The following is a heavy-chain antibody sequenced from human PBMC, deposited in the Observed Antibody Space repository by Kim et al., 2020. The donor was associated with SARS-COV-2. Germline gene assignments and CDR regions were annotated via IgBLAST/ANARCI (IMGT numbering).Heavy chain of an antibody. D-gene: IGHD1-26*01. CDR2: IYYSGST. CDR3: ARCIVGFGEKFDP. CDR1: GGSISSYY. J-gene: IGHJ5*02. V-gene: IGHV4-59*13. Sequence: SETLSLTCTVSGGSISSYYWSWIRQPPGKGLEWIGYIYYSGSTNYNPSLKSRVTISVDTSKNQFSLKLSSVTAADTAVYYCARCIVGFGEKFDPWGQGTL.